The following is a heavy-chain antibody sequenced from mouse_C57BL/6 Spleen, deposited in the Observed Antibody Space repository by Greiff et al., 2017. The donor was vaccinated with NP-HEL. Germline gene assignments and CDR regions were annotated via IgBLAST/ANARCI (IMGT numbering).Heavy chain of an antibody. V-gene: IGHV1-50*01. CDR2: IDPSDSYT. J-gene: IGHJ2*01. Sequence: QVQLQQPGAELVKPGASVKLSCKASGYTFTSYWMQWVKQRPGQGLEWIGEIDPSDSYTNYNQKFKGKATLTVDTSSSTAYMQLSSLTSEDSAVYYCALITTVVSYYFDYWGKGTTLTVSS. D-gene: IGHD1-1*01. CDR1: GYTFTSYW. CDR3: ALITTVVSYYFDY.